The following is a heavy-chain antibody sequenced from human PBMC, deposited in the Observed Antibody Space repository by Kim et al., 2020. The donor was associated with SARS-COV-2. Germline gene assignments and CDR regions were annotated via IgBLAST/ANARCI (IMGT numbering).Heavy chain of an antibody. Sequence: YYPPPIKSRVTISVDTSKNQFSLKLSSVTAADTAVYYCAREPTLERFDPWGQGTLVTVSS. D-gene: IGHD1-1*01. CDR3: AREPTLERFDP. V-gene: IGHV4-30-2*04. J-gene: IGHJ5*02.